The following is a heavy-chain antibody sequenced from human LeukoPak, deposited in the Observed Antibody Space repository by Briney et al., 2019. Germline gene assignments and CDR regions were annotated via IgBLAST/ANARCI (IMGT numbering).Heavy chain of an antibody. CDR1: GFTFSSYS. J-gene: IGHJ4*02. CDR2: ISSSSSYI. CDR3: ARMVAGTFGYFDY. V-gene: IGHV3-21*01. D-gene: IGHD6-19*01. Sequence: GGSLRLSCAASGFTFSSYSMNWVRQAPGKGLEWVSSISSSSSYIYYADSVKGRFTISRDNAKNSLYLQMNSLRAEDTAVYCCARMVAGTFGYFDYWGQGTLVTVSS.